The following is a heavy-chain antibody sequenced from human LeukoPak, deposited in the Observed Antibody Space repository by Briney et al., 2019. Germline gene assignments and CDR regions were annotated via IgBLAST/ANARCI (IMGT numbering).Heavy chain of an antibody. D-gene: IGHD1-14*01. Sequence: WVRQAPGKGLEWVVNINEDGSEKYYVDSVKGRFTISRDNAKKSLYLQMNSLRAEDTAVYYCGRVDLRTFHHHYYMDVWGKGTTVTVSS. J-gene: IGHJ6*03. V-gene: IGHV3-7*01. CDR2: INEDGSEK. CDR3: GRVDLRTFHHHYYMDV.